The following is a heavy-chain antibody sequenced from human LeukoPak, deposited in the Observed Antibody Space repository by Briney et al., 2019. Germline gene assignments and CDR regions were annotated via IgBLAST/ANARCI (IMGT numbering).Heavy chain of an antibody. CDR2: IYTGGHRA. J-gene: IGHJ6*02. Sequence: PGGSLRLSCAASGFTFSSYAMHWVRQAPGRGLECVSAIYTGGHRAYYSDSVRGRFTISRDDSKNMLYLQMNSLRAEDTAIYYCARVSGRILIWPQPFGDGLGVWGQGTTVTVPS. CDR3: ARVSGRILIWPQPFGDGLGV. V-gene: IGHV3-23*05. CDR1: GFTFSSYA. D-gene: IGHD3-10*01.